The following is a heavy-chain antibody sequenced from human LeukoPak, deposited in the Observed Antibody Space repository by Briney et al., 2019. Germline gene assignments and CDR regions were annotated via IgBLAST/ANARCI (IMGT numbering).Heavy chain of an antibody. CDR1: HYCISSNYY. D-gene: IGHD3-22*01. CDR3: ARSSGYMSY. CDR2: IYHSGST. J-gene: IGHJ4*02. Sequence: SETLSLTCTVSHYCISSNYYWGWIRQPPGRGLEWIGSIYHSGSTYYNPSLKSRVTISVDTSKNQFSLKLTSVTAADTAVYCARSSGYMSYWGQGTLVTVSS. V-gene: IGHV4-38-2*02.